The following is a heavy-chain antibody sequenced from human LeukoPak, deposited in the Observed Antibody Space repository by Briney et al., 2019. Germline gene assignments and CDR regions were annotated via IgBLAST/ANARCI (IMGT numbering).Heavy chain of an antibody. D-gene: IGHD3-3*01. CDR2: INQDETEK. J-gene: IGHJ6*02. CDR1: GFTVSSIH. V-gene: IGHV3-7*03. Sequence: GGSLRLSCAASGFTVSSIHMVWVRQAPGKGLEWVANINQDETEKYFVDAVKGRFTISRDNAQNSVYLQMSSLRAEDTAIYYCARDIRKRGYYDFWSGYYKGSPIYYGMDVWGQGTAVTVSS. CDR3: ARDIRKRGYYDFWSGYYKGSPIYYGMDV.